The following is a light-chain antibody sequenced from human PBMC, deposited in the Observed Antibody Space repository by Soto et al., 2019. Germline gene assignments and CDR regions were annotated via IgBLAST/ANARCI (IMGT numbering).Light chain of an antibody. CDR2: GAS. V-gene: IGKV3-20*01. J-gene: IGKJ1*01. CDR3: QPYCISLT. CDR1: KSVSSY. Sequence: DIVLTKSPDTLSLSPGERSTLSCRASKSVSSYLAWYQQKSGQAPRLLIYGASSRASGIPDRFSGSGSGTDFTLTISRVEPEDIAVYYCQPYCISLTFGQGSKV.